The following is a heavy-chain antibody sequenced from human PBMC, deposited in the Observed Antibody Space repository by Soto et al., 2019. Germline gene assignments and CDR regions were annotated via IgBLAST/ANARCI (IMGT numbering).Heavy chain of an antibody. V-gene: IGHV4-59*01. D-gene: IGHD2-2*01. CDR2: IYYSGST. J-gene: IGHJ5*02. CDR1: GGSISRYY. Sequence: SETLSLTCTVSGGSISRYYWSWIRQPPGKGLEWIGYIYYSGSTNYNPSLKSRVTISVDTSKNQFSLKLSSVTAADTAVYYCARDCSSTSCYHWFDPWGQGTLVTVSS. CDR3: ARDCSSTSCYHWFDP.